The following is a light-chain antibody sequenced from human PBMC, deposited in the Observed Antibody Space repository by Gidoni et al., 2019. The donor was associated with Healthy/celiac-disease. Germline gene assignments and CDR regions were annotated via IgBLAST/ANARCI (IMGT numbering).Light chain of an antibody. J-gene: IGKJ1*01. CDR1: QSVSSN. Sequence: EIVMTQSRATLSVSPGERATLSCRARQSVSSNLAWYQQKPGQAPRLLIYGASTRATGIPARFSGSWSGTEFTLTISSLQSEDFAVYYCQQYNNWPPWTFGQGTKVEIK. V-gene: IGKV3-15*01. CDR3: QQYNNWPPWT. CDR2: GAS.